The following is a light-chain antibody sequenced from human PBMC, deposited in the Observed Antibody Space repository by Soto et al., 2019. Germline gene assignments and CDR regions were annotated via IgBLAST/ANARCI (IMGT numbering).Light chain of an antibody. CDR3: QQYNNWRT. J-gene: IGKJ1*01. CDR1: QSVNTN. CDR2: GAS. Sequence: EIVMTQYPATVSVSPGEGATLSCRASQSVNTNLAWYQLKPGQAPRLLIYGASTRATGIPARFSGSGSGTEFTLTISSLQSEDFALYYCQQYNNWRTFGQGTKVEIK. V-gene: IGKV3-15*01.